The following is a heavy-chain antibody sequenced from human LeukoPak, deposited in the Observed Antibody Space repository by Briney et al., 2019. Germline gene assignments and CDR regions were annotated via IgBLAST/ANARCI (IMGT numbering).Heavy chain of an antibody. V-gene: IGHV4-39*01. CDR2: IYYSGST. Sequence: PSETLSLTCTVSGGSISSSSYYWGWSRHPPGKGLEWIGSIYYSGSTYYNPSLKSRVTISVDTSKNQFSLKLSSVTAADTAVYYCAYYDSSGYYRYYMDVWGKGTTVTVSS. CDR1: GGSISSSSYY. D-gene: IGHD3-22*01. CDR3: AYYDSSGYYRYYMDV. J-gene: IGHJ6*03.